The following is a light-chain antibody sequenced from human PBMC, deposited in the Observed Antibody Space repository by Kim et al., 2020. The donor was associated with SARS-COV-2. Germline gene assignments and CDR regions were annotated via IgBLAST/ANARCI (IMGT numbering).Light chain of an antibody. CDR3: NHYDRSHPWT. Sequence: EIVLTQSPGTLSLSPGERATLSCRASQTVTNNYIAWYQQKAGQAPRLLIYGAYNRTTGIPDRFSGSGSGTDFTLTISRLEPEDFAVYYCNHYDRSHPWTFGQGTKVDIK. J-gene: IGKJ1*01. V-gene: IGKV3-20*01. CDR2: GAY. CDR1: QTVTNNY.